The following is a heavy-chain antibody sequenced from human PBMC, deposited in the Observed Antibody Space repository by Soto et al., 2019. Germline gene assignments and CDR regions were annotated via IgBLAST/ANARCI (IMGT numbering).Heavy chain of an antibody. J-gene: IGHJ3*02. CDR2: IYYSGST. CDR3: ARAGDYDFWSGYSNDAFDI. D-gene: IGHD3-3*01. Sequence: PSETLSLTCTASSGSMSGYYWNWIRQPPGKGLEWIGYIYYSGSTNYNPSLKSRVTISVDTSKNQFSLKLSSVTAADTAVYYCARAGDYDFWSGYSNDAFDIWGQGTMVTVSS. CDR1: SGSMSGYY. V-gene: IGHV4-59*01.